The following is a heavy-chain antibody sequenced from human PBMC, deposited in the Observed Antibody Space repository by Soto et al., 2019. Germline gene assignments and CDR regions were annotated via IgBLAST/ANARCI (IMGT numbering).Heavy chain of an antibody. Sequence: QVQLVESGGGVVQPGRSLRLSCAASGFTFSSYAMHWVRQAPGKGLEWVAVISYDGSNKYYADSVKGRFTISRDNSKNTLYLQMNSLRAEDTVVYYCARGLRGYSGYEDYWGQGTLVTVSS. D-gene: IGHD5-12*01. V-gene: IGHV3-30-3*01. CDR1: GFTFSSYA. CDR2: ISYDGSNK. J-gene: IGHJ4*02. CDR3: ARGLRGYSGYEDY.